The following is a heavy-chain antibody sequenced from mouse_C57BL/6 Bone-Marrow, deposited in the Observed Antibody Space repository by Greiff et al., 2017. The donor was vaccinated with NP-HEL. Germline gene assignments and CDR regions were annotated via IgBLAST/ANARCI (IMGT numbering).Heavy chain of an antibody. Sequence: EVQLVESGGGLVQPGESLKLSCESYEYAFPSPDMSWVRKTPGKRLGLVAAIYSDGGSTHYPDTMEGAFIFSRDNTKKPLYLQMSSLRSEDTALYYCARHGGLLLYWGQGTTLTVSS. CDR2: IYSDGGST. V-gene: IGHV5-2*01. J-gene: IGHJ2*01. CDR3: ARHGGLLLY. CDR1: EYAFPSPD.